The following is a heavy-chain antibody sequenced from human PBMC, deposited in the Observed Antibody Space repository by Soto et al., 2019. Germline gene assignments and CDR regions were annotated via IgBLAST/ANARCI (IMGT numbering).Heavy chain of an antibody. CDR3: AKTYYYDSSGYYPLDY. CDR1: GGTFSSYT. CDR2: IIPILGIA. V-gene: IGHV1-69*02. Sequence: SVKVSCKASGGTFSSYTISWVRQAPGQGLEWMGRIIPILGIANYAQKFQGRVTITADKSTSTAYMELSSLRSEDTAVYYCAKTYYYDSSGYYPLDYWGQGTLVTVSS. J-gene: IGHJ4*02. D-gene: IGHD3-22*01.